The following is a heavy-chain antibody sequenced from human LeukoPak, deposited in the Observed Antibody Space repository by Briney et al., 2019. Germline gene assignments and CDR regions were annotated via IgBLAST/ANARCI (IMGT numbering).Heavy chain of an antibody. CDR2: IYSGGST. J-gene: IGHJ4*02. CDR3: ARDHHGSGIYFDY. D-gene: IGHD3-10*01. Sequence: GGSLRLSCAASGFTVSSNYMSWVRQAPGKGLEWVSVIYSGGSTYYADSVKGRFTISRDNSKNTLYLQMNSLRAEDTAVYYCARDHHGSGIYFDYWGQGTLVTVSS. V-gene: IGHV3-53*01. CDR1: GFTVSSNY.